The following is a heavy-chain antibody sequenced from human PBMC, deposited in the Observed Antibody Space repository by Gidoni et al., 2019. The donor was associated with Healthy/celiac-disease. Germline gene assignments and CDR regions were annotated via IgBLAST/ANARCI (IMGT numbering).Heavy chain of an antibody. D-gene: IGHD2-15*01. CDR2: IIPILGIA. CDR1: GGTFSSYA. Sequence: QVQLVQSGAEVKKPGSSVKVSCKASGGTFSSYAISWVRQAPGQGLEWMGRIIPILGIANYAQKFQGRVTITADKSTSTAYMELSSLRSEDTAVYYCARAVWDLAASHPLYYYGMDVWGQGTTVTVSS. CDR3: ARAVWDLAASHPLYYYGMDV. V-gene: IGHV1-69*04. J-gene: IGHJ6*02.